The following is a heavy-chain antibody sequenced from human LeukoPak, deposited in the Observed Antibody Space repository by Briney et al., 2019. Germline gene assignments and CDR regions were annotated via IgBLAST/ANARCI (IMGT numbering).Heavy chain of an antibody. J-gene: IGHJ4*02. CDR1: GYTFTSYD. Sequence: ASVKVSCKASGYTFTSYDINWVQQATGQGLEWMGWMNPNSGNTGYAQKFQGRVTITRNTSISTAYMELSSLRSEDTAVYYCARGRDYYDSSGYANWGQGTLVTVSS. CDR2: MNPNSGNT. V-gene: IGHV1-8*03. D-gene: IGHD3-22*01. CDR3: ARGRDYYDSSGYAN.